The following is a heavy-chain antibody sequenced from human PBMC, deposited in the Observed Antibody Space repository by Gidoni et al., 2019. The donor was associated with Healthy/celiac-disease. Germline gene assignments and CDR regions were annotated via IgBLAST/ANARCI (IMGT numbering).Heavy chain of an antibody. CDR1: GFTFSSYA. CDR3: AKSRIAAAGNRGTFDY. CDR2: ISGSGGST. V-gene: IGHV3-23*01. Sequence: EVQLLESGGGLVQPGGSLRLSCAASGFTFSSYAMSWVRQAPGKGLEWVSAISGSGGSTYYADSVKGRFTISRDNSKNTLYLQMNSLRAEDTAVYYCAKSRIAAAGNRGTFDYWGQGTLVTVSS. J-gene: IGHJ4*02. D-gene: IGHD6-13*01.